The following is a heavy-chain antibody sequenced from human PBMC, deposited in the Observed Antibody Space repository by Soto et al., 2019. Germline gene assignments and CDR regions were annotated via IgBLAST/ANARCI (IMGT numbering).Heavy chain of an antibody. D-gene: IGHD6-13*01. V-gene: IGHV3-11*01. Sequence: GGSLRLSCAASGFTFSDYYMSWIRQAPGKGLEWVSYISSSGSTIYYADSVKGRFTISRDNAKNSLYLQMNSLRSEDTAVYYCARDQGAQQLAPGSFDYWGQGTLVTVSS. CDR2: ISSSGSTI. CDR3: ARDQGAQQLAPGSFDY. CDR1: GFTFSDYY. J-gene: IGHJ4*02.